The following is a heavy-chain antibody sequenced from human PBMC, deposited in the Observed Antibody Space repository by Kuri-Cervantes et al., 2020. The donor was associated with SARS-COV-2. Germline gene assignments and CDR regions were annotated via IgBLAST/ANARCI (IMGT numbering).Heavy chain of an antibody. V-gene: IGHV4-61*01. Sequence: GSLRLSCTVSGGSISSSSYYWSWIRQPPGKGLEWIGYIYYSGSTNYNPSLKSRVTISVDTSKNQFSLKLSSVTAADTAVYYCARDPNYYDSSGYYYFDYWGQGTLVTVSS. J-gene: IGHJ4*02. CDR3: ARDPNYYDSSGYYYFDY. CDR1: GGSISSSSYY. D-gene: IGHD3-22*01. CDR2: IYYSGST.